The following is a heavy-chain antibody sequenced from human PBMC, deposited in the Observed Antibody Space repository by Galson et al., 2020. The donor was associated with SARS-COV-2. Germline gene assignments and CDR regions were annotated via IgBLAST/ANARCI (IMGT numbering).Heavy chain of an antibody. D-gene: IGHD6-13*01. J-gene: IGHJ4*02. CDR1: GFTFDDNA. CDR3: VKVRGYSSDYVDY. CDR2: ISGDGSST. V-gene: IGHV3-43*02. Sequence: GESLKISCATSGFTFDDNAMHWVRPAPGKGLEWVSLISGDGSSTYYADSVKGRFTISRDNSKNSLYLQMNSLRTEDTALYYCVKVRGYSSDYVDYWGQGTLVTVSS.